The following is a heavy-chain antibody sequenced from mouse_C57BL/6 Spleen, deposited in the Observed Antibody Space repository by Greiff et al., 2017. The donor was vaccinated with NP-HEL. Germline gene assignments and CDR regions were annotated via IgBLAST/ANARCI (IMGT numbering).Heavy chain of an antibody. V-gene: IGHV1-59*01. J-gene: IGHJ4*01. Sequence: VQLQQPGAELVRPGTSVKLSCKASGYTFTSYWMHWVKQRPGQGLEWIGVIDPSDSYTNYNQKFKGKATLTVDTSSSTAYMQLSSLTSEDSAVYYCATGLFYAMDYWGQGTSVTVSS. CDR1: GYTFTSYW. D-gene: IGHD3-1*01. CDR3: ATGLFYAMDY. CDR2: IDPSDSYT.